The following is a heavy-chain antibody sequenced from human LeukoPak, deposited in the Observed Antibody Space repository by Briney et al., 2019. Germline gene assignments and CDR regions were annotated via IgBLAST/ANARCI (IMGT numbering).Heavy chain of an antibody. Sequence: SETLSLTCTVSGGSISGYYWSWIRQPPGKGLEWIGEINHSGSTNYNPSLKSRVTISVDTSKNQFSLKLSSVTAADTAVYYCAGYTIAAAGHFDYWGQGTLVAVSS. D-gene: IGHD6-13*01. J-gene: IGHJ4*02. CDR1: GGSISGYY. CDR2: INHSGST. CDR3: AGYTIAAAGHFDY. V-gene: IGHV4-34*01.